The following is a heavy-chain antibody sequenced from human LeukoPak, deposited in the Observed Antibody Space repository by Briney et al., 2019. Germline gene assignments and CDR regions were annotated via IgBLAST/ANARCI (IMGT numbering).Heavy chain of an antibody. J-gene: IGHJ4*02. Sequence: GRSLRISCAASGFTFSSYGMHWVRQAPGKGLEWVAVISYDGSNKYYADSVKGRFTISRDNSKNTLYLQMNSLRAEDTAVYYCAKGGAGYCSGGSCYLDYWGQGTLVTVSS. V-gene: IGHV3-30*18. CDR3: AKGGAGYCSGGSCYLDY. CDR2: ISYDGSNK. CDR1: GFTFSSYG. D-gene: IGHD2-15*01.